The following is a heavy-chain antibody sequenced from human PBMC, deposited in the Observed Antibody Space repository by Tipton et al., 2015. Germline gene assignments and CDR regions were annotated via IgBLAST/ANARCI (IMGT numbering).Heavy chain of an antibody. J-gene: IGHJ4*02. Sequence: SGFTFPNYGMHWVRQAPGKGLEWVGGFWANGYSQYYADSVKGRFTISRDNAKNTVYLHMNSLRGEDTAVYYCTRDSDTTSHYSLFDYWGQGTLVTVSS. CDR3: TRDSDTTSHYSLFDY. CDR1: GFTFPNYG. D-gene: IGHD3-22*01. V-gene: IGHV3-33*01. CDR2: FWANGYSQ.